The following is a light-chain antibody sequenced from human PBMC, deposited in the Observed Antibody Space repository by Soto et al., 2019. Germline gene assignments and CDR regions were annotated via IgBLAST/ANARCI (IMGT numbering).Light chain of an antibody. Sequence: EIVLTQSPATLSLSPGDTATLSCRASRSLCTFLAWYQHRPDQALRLLIYDASNRATGIPARFSASGSGTDFTLTISTLESEDSAVYYCQQRSSWLPITFGGGTKVDI. CDR1: RSLCTF. V-gene: IGKV3-11*01. CDR2: DAS. CDR3: QQRSSWLPIT. J-gene: IGKJ4*01.